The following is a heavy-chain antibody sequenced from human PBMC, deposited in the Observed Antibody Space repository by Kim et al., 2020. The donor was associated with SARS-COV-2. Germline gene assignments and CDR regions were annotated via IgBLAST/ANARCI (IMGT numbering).Heavy chain of an antibody. J-gene: IGHJ3*02. CDR3: ATSHYDILTGYYPDAFDI. Sequence: SETLSLTCTVSGGSISSGGYYWSWIRQHPGKGLEWIGYIYYSGSTYYNPSLKSRVTISVDTSKNQFSLKLSSVTAADTAVYYCATSHYDILTGYYPDAFDIWGQGTMVTVSS. CDR1: GGSISSGGYY. D-gene: IGHD3-9*01. CDR2: IYYSGST. V-gene: IGHV4-31*03.